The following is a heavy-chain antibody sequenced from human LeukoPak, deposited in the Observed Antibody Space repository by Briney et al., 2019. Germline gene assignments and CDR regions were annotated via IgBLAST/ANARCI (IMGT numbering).Heavy chain of an antibody. D-gene: IGHD3-10*01. CDR3: AKDLVGDYYGSGSYYTDY. V-gene: IGHV3-23*01. J-gene: IGHJ4*02. CDR1: GFTFSSYG. Sequence: PGGSLRLSCAASGFTFSSYGMSWVRQAPGKGLEWVSAISGSGGSTYYADSVKGRFTISRDNSKNTLYLQMISLRAEDTAVYYCAKDLVGDYYGSGSYYTDYWGQGTLVTVSS. CDR2: ISGSGGST.